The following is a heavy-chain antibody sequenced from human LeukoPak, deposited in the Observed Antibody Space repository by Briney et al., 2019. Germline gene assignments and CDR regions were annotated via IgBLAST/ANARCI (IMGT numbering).Heavy chain of an antibody. CDR2: IKEDGGVQ. CDR3: ARSGREATEIDY. J-gene: IGHJ4*02. CDR1: GFTFDRYW. V-gene: IGHV3-7*01. D-gene: IGHD1-1*01. Sequence: GGSLRLSCVASGFTFDRYWMSWVRQAPGKGLEWLAHIKEDGGVQHYLDSVEGRFTISRDNAKNSVFLQLNSLGVDDTAVYYCARSGREATEIDYWGQGTLVTVSS.